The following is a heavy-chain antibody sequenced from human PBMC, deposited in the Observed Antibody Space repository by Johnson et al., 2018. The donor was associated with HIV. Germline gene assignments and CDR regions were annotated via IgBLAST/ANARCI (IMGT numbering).Heavy chain of an antibody. CDR2: IYYDGSNK. V-gene: IGHV3-33*06. Sequence: QVQLVESGGGVVQPGRSLRLSCAASGFTFSSYGMHWVRQAPGKGLEWVAVIYYDGSNKYFADSVKGRFTISRDNSKKKLYLQMNSRRAEDTGVYYGVKDRGCPGSPAAFDIWGPGTRVTVSS. CDR1: GFTFSSYG. D-gene: IGHD1-26*01. CDR3: VKDRGCPGSPAAFDI. J-gene: IGHJ3*02.